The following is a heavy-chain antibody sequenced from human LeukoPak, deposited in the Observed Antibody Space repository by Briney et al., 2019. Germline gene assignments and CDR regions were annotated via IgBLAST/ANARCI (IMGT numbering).Heavy chain of an antibody. Sequence: SETLSLTCNVSGGSIGSSSYYWGWLRQPPGKGLEWTGSIYYNGSTYYNPSLKSRVTMSVDTSKNQFSLELTSVTAADTAVYYCARGPYYDFWSGYPYFGYWGQGTLVTVSS. V-gene: IGHV4-39*07. CDR1: GGSIGSSSYY. J-gene: IGHJ4*02. CDR3: ARGPYYDFWSGYPYFGY. CDR2: IYYNGST. D-gene: IGHD3-3*01.